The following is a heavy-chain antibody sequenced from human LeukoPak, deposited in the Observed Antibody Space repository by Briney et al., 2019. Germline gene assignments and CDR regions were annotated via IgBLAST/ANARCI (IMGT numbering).Heavy chain of an antibody. CDR1: GYTFTSYG. V-gene: IGHV1-18*01. CDR2: ISAYNGNT. D-gene: IGHD2-2*01. J-gene: IGHJ6*02. Sequence: ASVTVSCTSSGYTFTSYGISWVRQAPGQGLEWMGWISAYNGNTKYAQKLQGSVTMTTDTSTNTAYIELRNLRSDDTAVYYCAREGKSPLPFIVVVPAAMRGSGMDVWGQGNTVTVSS. CDR3: AREGKSPLPFIVVVPAAMRGSGMDV.